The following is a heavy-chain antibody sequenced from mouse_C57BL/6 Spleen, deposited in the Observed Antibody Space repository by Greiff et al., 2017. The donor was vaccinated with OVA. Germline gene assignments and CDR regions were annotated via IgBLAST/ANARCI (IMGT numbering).Heavy chain of an antibody. CDR2: IRNKANGYTT. Sequence: EVQVVESGGGLVQPGGSLSLSCAASGFTFTGYYMSWVRQPPGQALEWLGFIRNKANGYTTEYSASVKGRFTISRDNSQSILYLQMNALRAEDSATYYCARYRYYSDYWSQGTTLTVSS. CDR3: ARYRYYSDY. J-gene: IGHJ2*01. V-gene: IGHV7-3*01. CDR1: GFTFTGYY.